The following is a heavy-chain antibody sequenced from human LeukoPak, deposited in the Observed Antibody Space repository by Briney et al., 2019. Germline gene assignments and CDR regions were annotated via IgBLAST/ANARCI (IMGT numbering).Heavy chain of an antibody. CDR3: ARDGCSGGSCYPDY. D-gene: IGHD2-15*01. Sequence: SETLSLTCAVYGGSFSSYYWGWIRQPPGKGLEWIGSIYYSGSTYYNPSLKSRVTISVDTSKNQFSLKLSSVTAADTAVYYCARDGCSGGSCYPDYWGQGTLVTVSS. V-gene: IGHV4-39*07. CDR2: IYYSGST. CDR1: GGSFSSYY. J-gene: IGHJ4*02.